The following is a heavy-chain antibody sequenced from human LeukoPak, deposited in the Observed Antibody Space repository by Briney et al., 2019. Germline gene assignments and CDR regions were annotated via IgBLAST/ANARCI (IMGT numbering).Heavy chain of an antibody. V-gene: IGHV1-46*01. Sequence: GASVKVSCKASGYTFTSYDINWVRQATGQGLEWMGIINPSGGSTSYAQKFQGRVTMTRDTSTSTVYMELSSLRSEDTAVYYCARGIYSYGQTYFDYWGQGTLVTVSS. CDR1: GYTFTSYD. CDR3: ARGIYSYGQTYFDY. CDR2: INPSGGST. J-gene: IGHJ4*02. D-gene: IGHD5-18*01.